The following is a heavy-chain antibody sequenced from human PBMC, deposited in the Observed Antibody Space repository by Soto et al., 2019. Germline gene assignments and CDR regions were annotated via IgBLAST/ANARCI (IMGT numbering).Heavy chain of an antibody. CDR2: INHSGST. J-gene: IGHJ5*02. Sequence: SETLSLTCAVYGGSFSGYYWSWIRQPPGKGLEWIGEINHSGSTNYNPSLKSRVTISVDTSKNQFSLKLSSVTAADTAVYYCARERALLLWFGELINWFDPWGQGTLVTVSS. CDR3: ARERALLLWFGELINWFDP. D-gene: IGHD3-10*01. CDR1: GGSFSGYY. V-gene: IGHV4-34*01.